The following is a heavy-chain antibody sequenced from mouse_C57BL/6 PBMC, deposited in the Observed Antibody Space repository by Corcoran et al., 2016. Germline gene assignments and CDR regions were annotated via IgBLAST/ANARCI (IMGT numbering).Heavy chain of an antibody. V-gene: IGHV1-81*01. J-gene: IGHJ4*01. CDR1: GYTFTSYG. D-gene: IGHD1-1*01. CDR3: ARGGSSYVGYSRDY. Sequence: QIQLQQSGAELARPGASVKLSCKASGYTFTSYGISWVKQRTGQGLEWIGEIYPRSGNTYYNEKFKGKATLTADKSSSTAYMELRSLTSEDSAVYFCARGGSSYVGYSRDYWGQGTSVTVSS. CDR2: IYPRSGNT.